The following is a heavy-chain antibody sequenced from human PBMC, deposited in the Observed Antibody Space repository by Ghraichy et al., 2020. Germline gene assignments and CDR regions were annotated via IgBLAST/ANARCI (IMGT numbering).Heavy chain of an antibody. CDR2: INPNSGGT. Sequence: ASVKVSCKASGYTFTGYYMHWVRQAPGQGLEWMGWINPNSGGTNYAQKFQGWVTMTRDTSISTAYMELSRLRSDDTAVYYCARAWGRAVGAQDAFDIWGQGTMVTVSS. CDR3: ARAWGRAVGAQDAFDI. J-gene: IGHJ3*02. CDR1: GYTFTGYY. D-gene: IGHD1-26*01. V-gene: IGHV1-2*04.